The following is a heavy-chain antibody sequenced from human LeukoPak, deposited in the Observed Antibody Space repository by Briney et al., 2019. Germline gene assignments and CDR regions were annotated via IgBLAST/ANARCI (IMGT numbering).Heavy chain of an antibody. D-gene: IGHD3-3*01. J-gene: IGHJ4*02. V-gene: IGHV4-38-2*02. Sequence: PSETLSLTCTVSGYSISNGYCWGWIRQPPGKGLEWIGSIYHSGSTYYHPPLKSRVTISVDTSKNQFSLRLSSVTAADTAVYYCARVSDFWSGYWNFDYWGQGTLVTVSS. CDR2: IYHSGST. CDR3: ARVSDFWSGYWNFDY. CDR1: GYSISNGYC.